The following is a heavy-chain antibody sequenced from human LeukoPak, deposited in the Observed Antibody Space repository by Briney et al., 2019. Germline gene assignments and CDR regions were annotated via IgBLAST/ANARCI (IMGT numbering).Heavy chain of an antibody. CDR3: ARDPGDYYDSSGSFDY. V-gene: IGHV3-21*04. J-gene: IGHJ4*02. CDR1: GFTFSSYS. Sequence: PGGSLRLSCAASGFTFSSYSMNWVRQAPGKGLEWAPYMSNTGSLIYYADSVKGRFTISRDNSKKSLYLQMNSLRVEDTAVYFCARDPGDYYDSSGSFDYWGQGTLVTVSS. D-gene: IGHD3-22*01. CDR2: MSNTGSLI.